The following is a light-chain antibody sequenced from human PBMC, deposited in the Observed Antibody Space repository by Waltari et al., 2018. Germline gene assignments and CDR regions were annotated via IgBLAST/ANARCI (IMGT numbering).Light chain of an antibody. J-gene: IGLJ2*01. CDR3: QSYDSSLTGSV. CDR2: VNG. Sequence: QSVLTQPPSVSGAPGQRVTISCTGSSSNIGAGYDVHWYQQLPGTAPKLPIFVNGNRPSGVPDRFSGSKSGTSASLAITGLQPEDEADYYCQSYDSSLTGSVFGGGTKVTVL. V-gene: IGLV1-40*01. CDR1: SSNIGAGYD.